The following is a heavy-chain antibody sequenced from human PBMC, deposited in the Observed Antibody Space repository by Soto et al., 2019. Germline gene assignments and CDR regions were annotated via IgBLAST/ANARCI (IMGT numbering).Heavy chain of an antibody. Sequence: GASGKVASKASGRTFSSYAISWVRQAPGQGLEWMGGIIPIFGTANYAQKFQGRVTITADESTGTAYMELSSLRSEDTAVYYCARDPQYSSGWSYYFGYWGQGTLFPVSS. D-gene: IGHD6-19*01. CDR1: GRTFSSYA. V-gene: IGHV1-69*13. CDR3: ARDPQYSSGWSYYFGY. J-gene: IGHJ4*02. CDR2: IIPIFGTA.